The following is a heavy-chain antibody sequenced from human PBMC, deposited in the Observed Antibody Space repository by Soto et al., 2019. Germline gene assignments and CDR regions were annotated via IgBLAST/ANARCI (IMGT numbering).Heavy chain of an antibody. CDR1: GYTFTSYY. J-gene: IGHJ4*01. CDR2: INPSGGST. D-gene: IGHD3-22*01. Sequence: ASVKVSCKASGYTFTSYYMHWVRQAPGQGLEWKGIINPSGGSTSYEQKFQGRATMTRDTSTSTVYMELSSLRSEDTALYYCARGWSDYSDSSGPMKALFEYWG. CDR3: ARGWSDYSDSSGPMKALFEY. V-gene: IGHV1-46*01.